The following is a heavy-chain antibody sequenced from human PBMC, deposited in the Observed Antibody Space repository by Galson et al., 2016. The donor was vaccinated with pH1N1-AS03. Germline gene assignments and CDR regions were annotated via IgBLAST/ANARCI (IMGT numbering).Heavy chain of an antibody. CDR1: GFTFSTSA. Sequence: SVKVSCKASGFTFSTSAIQWVRQARGQGLEWMGWIVVRSDDTNYAQRYRGRVTFTRDMTTDTAYMELRNLRAEDTAVYYCADPPYDTDAPDPFDTWGLGTMVTVSS. CDR2: IVVRSDDT. CDR3: ADPPYDTDAPDPFDT. D-gene: IGHD3-16*01. J-gene: IGHJ3*02. V-gene: IGHV1-58*02.